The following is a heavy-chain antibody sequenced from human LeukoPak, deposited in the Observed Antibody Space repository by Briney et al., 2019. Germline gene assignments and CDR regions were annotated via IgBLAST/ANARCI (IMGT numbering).Heavy chain of an antibody. J-gene: IGHJ4*02. CDR3: ARNIVPTRFDF. CDR2: INHSGST. D-gene: IGHD5-12*01. V-gene: IGHV4-34*01. CDR1: GGSFSGYY. Sequence: SETLSLTCAVYGGSFSGYYWSWTRQPPGKGLEWIGEINHSGSTNYNPSLKSRVTISVDTSKNQFSLKLSSVTAADTAVYYCARNIVPTRFDFWGQGTLVTVSS.